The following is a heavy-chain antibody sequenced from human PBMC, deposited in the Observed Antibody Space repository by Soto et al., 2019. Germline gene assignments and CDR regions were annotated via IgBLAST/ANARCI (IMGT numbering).Heavy chain of an antibody. CDR1: GGSISSYY. CDR2: IYYSGST. CDR3: ARLHLGELSQTFDY. Sequence: SETLSLTCTVSGGSISSYYWSWIRQPPGKGLEWIGYIYYSGSTNYNPSLKSRVTISVDTSKNQFSLKLSSVTAADTAVYYCARLHLGELSQTFDYWVQRTLVTVSS. D-gene: IGHD3-16*02. J-gene: IGHJ4*02. V-gene: IGHV4-59*01.